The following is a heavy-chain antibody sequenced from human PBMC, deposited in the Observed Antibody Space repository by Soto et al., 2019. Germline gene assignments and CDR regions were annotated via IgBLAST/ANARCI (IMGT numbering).Heavy chain of an antibody. D-gene: IGHD6-13*01. Sequence: QVQLVQSGAEVKKPGSSVKVSCKASGGTFSSYTISWVRQAPGQGLEWMGRIIPILGIANYAQKFQGRVTITADKSTSTAYMELSSLRSEDTAVYYCARDQETAAHRTDYYYMDVWGKGTTVTVSS. CDR3: ARDQETAAHRTDYYYMDV. J-gene: IGHJ6*03. CDR1: GGTFSSYT. V-gene: IGHV1-69*08. CDR2: IIPILGIA.